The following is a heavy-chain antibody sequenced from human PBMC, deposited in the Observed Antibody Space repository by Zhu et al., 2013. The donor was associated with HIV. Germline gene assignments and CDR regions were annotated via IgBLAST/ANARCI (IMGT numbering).Heavy chain of an antibody. D-gene: IGHD2-21*02. Sequence: QVQLVQSGAEVKKPGASVKVSCKASGGSFSYYAVSWVRQAPEQGLEWMGGIIPDFGSTNYAQKFQGRVTITADASATTAYMELSSLTSEDTAVYYCARQHIXVVTTIPYYYYYYMDVWAKGPRSPSP. J-gene: IGHJ6*03. CDR1: GGSFSYYA. V-gene: IGHV1-69*13. CDR3: ARQHIXVVTTIPYYYYYYMDV. CDR2: IIPDFGST.